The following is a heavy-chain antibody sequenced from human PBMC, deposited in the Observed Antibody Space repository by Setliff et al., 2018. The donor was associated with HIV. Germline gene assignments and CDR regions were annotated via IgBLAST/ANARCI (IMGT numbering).Heavy chain of an antibody. CDR3: ARQDRYCTSTDCYRYFNY. J-gene: IGHJ4*02. Sequence: SETLSLTCTVSGDSISGGSSYWSWIRQPPGKGLEWIGYIYTSGSTNYNPSLKSRVTISLDTSKNQFSLKLSSVTAADTAVYFCARQDRYCTSTDCYRYFNYWGQGTLVTVSS. D-gene: IGHD2-2*02. CDR2: IYTSGST. CDR1: GDSISGGSSY. V-gene: IGHV4-61*01.